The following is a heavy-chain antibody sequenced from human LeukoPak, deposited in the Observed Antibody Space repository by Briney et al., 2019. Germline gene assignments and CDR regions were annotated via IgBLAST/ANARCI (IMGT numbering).Heavy chain of an antibody. D-gene: IGHD4-17*01. J-gene: IGHJ3*02. CDR1: GYTFTKND. CDR2: MNPKSGNT. CDR3: ARGLRKRWLAAFDI. V-gene: IGHV1-8*01. Sequence: GASVKVSCKASGYTFTKNDINWVRQATGQGPEWMGWMNPKSGNTGYAQKFQDRVTMTRNTSISTAYMELSSLRSEDTAVYYCARGLRKRWLAAFDIWGQGTMVTVSS.